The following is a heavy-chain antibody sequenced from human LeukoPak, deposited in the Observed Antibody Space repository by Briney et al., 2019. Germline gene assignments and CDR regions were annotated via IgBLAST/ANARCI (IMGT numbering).Heavy chain of an antibody. D-gene: IGHD3-16*02. V-gene: IGHV3-23*01. Sequence: TGGSLRLSCAASGFTFSSYAMSWVRQAPGKGLEWVSAISGSGGSTYYADSVKGRFTISRGNSKNTLYLQMNSLRAEDTAVYYCAKRAKNYDYVWGSYPLGYWGQGTLVTVSS. J-gene: IGHJ4*02. CDR2: ISGSGGST. CDR3: AKRAKNYDYVWGSYPLGY. CDR1: GFTFSSYA.